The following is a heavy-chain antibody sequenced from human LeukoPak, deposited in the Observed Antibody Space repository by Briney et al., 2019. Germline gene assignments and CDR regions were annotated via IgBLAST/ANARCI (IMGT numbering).Heavy chain of an antibody. J-gene: IGHJ2*01. CDR2: IYYSGST. CDR1: GGSISSSSYY. D-gene: IGHD4-23*01. V-gene: IGHV4-39*01. CDR3: ARLYGGNSDWYFDL. Sequence: SETLSLTCTVSGGSISSSSYYWGWIRQPPGKGLEWIGSIYYSGSTYYNPSLKSRVTISVDTSRNQFSLKLSSVTAADTAVYYCARLYGGNSDWYFDLWGRGTLVTVSS.